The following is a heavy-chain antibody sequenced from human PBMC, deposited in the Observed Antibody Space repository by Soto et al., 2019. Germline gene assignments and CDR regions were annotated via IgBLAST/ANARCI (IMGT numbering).Heavy chain of an antibody. CDR2: LYWDEDQ. V-gene: IGHV2-5*02. Sequence: QVTLKESGPTLVKPTQTLTLTCTVSGLTLRTTEVGVGWVRQPPGKALEWLALLYWDEDQRYSPSLRSRLTIAKDISEKQVVLTMTNMDTVDTATYYCVQSRCGGDCLEIYSSHAYNGLDVWGQGTTVTVSS. CDR3: VQSRCGGDCLEIYSSHAYNGLDV. J-gene: IGHJ6*02. D-gene: IGHD2-21*02. CDR1: GLTLRTTEVG.